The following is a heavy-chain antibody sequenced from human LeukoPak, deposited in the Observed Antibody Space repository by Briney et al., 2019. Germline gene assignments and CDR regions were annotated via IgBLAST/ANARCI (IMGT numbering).Heavy chain of an antibody. V-gene: IGHV3-23*01. Sequence: GGSLRLSCAASGFTFSSYGMSWVRQAPGKVLEWVSAISGSGGSTYYADSVRGRFTISRDNSKNTLYLQMNSLRAEDTAVYYCAKVGAGEPPDYWGQGTLVTVSS. D-gene: IGHD7-27*01. CDR1: GFTFSSYG. J-gene: IGHJ4*02. CDR2: ISGSGGST. CDR3: AKVGAGEPPDY.